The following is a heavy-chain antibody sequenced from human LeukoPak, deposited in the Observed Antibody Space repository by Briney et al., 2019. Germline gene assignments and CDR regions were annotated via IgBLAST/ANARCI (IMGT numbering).Heavy chain of an antibody. D-gene: IGHD2-21*02. V-gene: IGHV4-61*02. Sequence: PSQTLSLTCSVSGGSISSGDYYWSWIRQPAGKGLECIGRIYTSGSTNYNPSLRSRVTISVDTSKNQFSLKLSSVTAADTAVYYCARGGYCGGDCYFYYWGQGTLVTVSS. CDR3: ARGGYCGGDCYFYY. CDR2: IYTSGST. J-gene: IGHJ4*02. CDR1: GGSISSGDYY.